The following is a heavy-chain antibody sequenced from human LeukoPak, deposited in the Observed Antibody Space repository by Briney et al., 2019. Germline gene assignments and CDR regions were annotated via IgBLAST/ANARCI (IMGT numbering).Heavy chain of an antibody. CDR2: IIPLFGTA. V-gene: IGHV1-69*05. CDR3: ARVRLNYYDSSGYFDY. Sequence: SVKVSCKASGGTFSSYAISWVRQAPGQGLEWMGRIIPLFGTAHYAQKFQGRVTITTDESTSTAYMELSSLRSEDTAVYYCARVRLNYYDSSGYFDYWGQGTLVTVSS. J-gene: IGHJ4*02. D-gene: IGHD3-22*01. CDR1: GGTFSSYA.